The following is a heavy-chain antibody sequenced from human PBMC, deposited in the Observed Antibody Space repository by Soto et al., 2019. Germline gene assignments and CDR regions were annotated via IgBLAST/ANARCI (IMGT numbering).Heavy chain of an antibody. CDR3: AKPPAYCGGDCYTHFDY. CDR1: GFTFSSYA. CDR2: ISGSGGST. V-gene: IGHV3-23*01. J-gene: IGHJ4*02. D-gene: IGHD2-21*02. Sequence: PVGSLRLSCAASGFTFSSYAMSWVRQAPGKGLEWVSAISGSGGSTYYADSVKGRFTISRDNSKNTLYLQMNSLRAEDTAVYYCAKPPAYCGGDCYTHFDYWGQGTLVTVSS.